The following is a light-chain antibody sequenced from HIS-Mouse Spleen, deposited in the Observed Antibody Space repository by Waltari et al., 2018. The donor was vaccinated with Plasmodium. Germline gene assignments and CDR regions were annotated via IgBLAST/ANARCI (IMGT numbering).Light chain of an antibody. CDR3: CSYAGSYTYV. J-gene: IGLJ1*01. CDR1: SSAVGGYNY. V-gene: IGLV2-11*01. Sequence: QSALTQPRSVSGSPGQSVTISCTGTSSAVGGYNYVSWYQQHPGTAPKLMFYAVSKRPSGFPYRFSCSKSGHTASLTISGLQAGDGADYYCCSYAGSYTYVFGTGTKVTVL. CDR2: AVS.